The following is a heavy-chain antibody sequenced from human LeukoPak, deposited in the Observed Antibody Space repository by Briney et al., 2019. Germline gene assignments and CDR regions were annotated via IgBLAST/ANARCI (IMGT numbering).Heavy chain of an antibody. D-gene: IGHD3-10*01. J-gene: IGHJ6*02. V-gene: IGHV3-20*04. Sequence: GGSLRLSCAASGFTLDDYGMSWVRQAPGKGLEWVSGINWNGGSTGYADSVKGRFTISRDNAKNSLYLQMNSLRAEDTALYYCARVARVSGHLLLWFGELFSSGMDVWGQGTTVTVSS. CDR2: INWNGGST. CDR1: GFTLDDYG. CDR3: ARVARVSGHLLLWFGELFSSGMDV.